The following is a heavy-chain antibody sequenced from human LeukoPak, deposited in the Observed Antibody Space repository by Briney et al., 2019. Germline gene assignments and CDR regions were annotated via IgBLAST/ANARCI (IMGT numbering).Heavy chain of an antibody. D-gene: IGHD3-22*01. CDR2: IRYDGSNK. Sequence: GGSLRLSCAASGFTFSSYAMSWVRQAPGKGLEWGAFIRYDGSNKYYADSVKGRFTISRDNSKNTLYLQMNSLRAEDTAVYYCARGITMIVVVPGYWGQGTLVTVSS. CDR1: GFTFSSYA. V-gene: IGHV3-30*02. CDR3: ARGITMIVVVPGY. J-gene: IGHJ4*02.